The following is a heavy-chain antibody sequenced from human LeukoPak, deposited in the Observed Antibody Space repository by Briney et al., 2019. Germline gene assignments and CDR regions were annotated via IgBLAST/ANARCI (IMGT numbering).Heavy chain of an antibody. V-gene: IGHV4-34*01. CDR3: AAGGYSNWFDP. CDR2: INHSGST. CDR1: GGSSSGYY. Sequence: SETLSLTCAVYGGSSSGYYWSWIRQPPGKGLEWIGEINHSGSTNCNPSLKSRVTISVDTSKNQFSLKLSSVTAADTAVYYCAAGGYSNWFDPWGQGTLVTVSS. J-gene: IGHJ5*02. D-gene: IGHD3-22*01.